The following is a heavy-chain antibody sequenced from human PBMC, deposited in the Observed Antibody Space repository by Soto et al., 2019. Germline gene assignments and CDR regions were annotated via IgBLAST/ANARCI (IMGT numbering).Heavy chain of an antibody. V-gene: IGHV3-23*01. CDR2: ISSSGGST. D-gene: IGHD3-22*01. J-gene: IGHJ4*02. CDR3: AKAAYYYDSSGYPPLGDY. Sequence: EWVSAISSSGGSTYYADSVKGRFTISRDNSKNTLYLQMNSLRAEDTAVYYCAKAAYYYDSSGYPPLGDYWGQGTLVT.